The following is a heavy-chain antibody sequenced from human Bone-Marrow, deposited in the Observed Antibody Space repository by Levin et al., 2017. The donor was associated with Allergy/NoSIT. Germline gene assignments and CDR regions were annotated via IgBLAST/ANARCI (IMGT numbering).Heavy chain of an antibody. J-gene: IGHJ3*02. CDR2: VYSTGTA. V-gene: IGHV4-59*08. D-gene: IGHD3-10*01. Sequence: KPSETLSLTCTVSGGSTKSYYWNWIRQPPGKGLEWIGYVYSTGTANYNPSLKSRVTMSVDTSKNQFSLTLSSVTAADTAVYFCARHFYGSGRYYADALDIWGPGTVVTVSS. CDR1: GGSTKSYY. CDR3: ARHFYGSGRYYADALDI.